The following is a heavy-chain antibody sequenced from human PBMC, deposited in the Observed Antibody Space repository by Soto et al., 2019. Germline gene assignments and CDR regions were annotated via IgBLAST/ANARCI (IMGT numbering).Heavy chain of an antibody. CDR2: ISYDGSNK. J-gene: IGHJ4*02. V-gene: IGHV3-30-3*01. D-gene: IGHD3-10*01. Sequence: QVQLVESGGGVVQPGRSLRLSCAASGFTFSSYAMHWVRQAPGKGLEWVAVISYDGSNKYYADSVKGRFTISRDNSKNTLYLQMNSLRAEDTAVYYCARAIGGFGSYWGQGTLVTVSS. CDR3: ARAIGGFGSY. CDR1: GFTFSSYA.